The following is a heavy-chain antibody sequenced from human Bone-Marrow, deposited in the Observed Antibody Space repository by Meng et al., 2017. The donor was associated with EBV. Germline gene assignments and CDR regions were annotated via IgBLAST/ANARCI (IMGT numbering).Heavy chain of an antibody. Sequence: VQLGQFGGEVKKPGASVKVSCKASGYTFTSYGISWVRQAPGQGLEWMGWISAYNGNTNYAQKLQGRVTMTTDTSTSTAYMELRSLRSDDTAVYYCARFGEHGGYYYDSSGYSDYWGQGTLVTVSS. CDR3: ARFGEHGGYYYDSSGYSDY. CDR2: ISAYNGNT. CDR1: GYTFTSYG. J-gene: IGHJ4*02. V-gene: IGHV1-18*01. D-gene: IGHD3-22*01.